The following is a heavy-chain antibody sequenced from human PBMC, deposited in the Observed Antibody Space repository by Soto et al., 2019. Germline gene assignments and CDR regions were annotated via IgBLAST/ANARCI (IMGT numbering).Heavy chain of an antibody. CDR1: GGSISSGGYY. CDR2: IYYSGST. D-gene: IGHD3-10*01. J-gene: IGHJ5*02. Sequence: QVQLQESGPGLVKPSQTLSLTCTVSGGSISSGGYYWSWIRQHPGKGLEWIGYIYYSGSTYYNPSLKGRGTISVATSKNQFSRELSSVTAADTAVYYCARWPSGSGSYFWFDPWGQGTLVTVSS. CDR3: ARWPSGSGSYFWFDP. V-gene: IGHV4-31*03.